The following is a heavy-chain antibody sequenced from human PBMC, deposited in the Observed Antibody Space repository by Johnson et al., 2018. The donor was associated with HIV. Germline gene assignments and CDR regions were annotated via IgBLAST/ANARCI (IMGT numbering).Heavy chain of an antibody. J-gene: IGHJ3*02. CDR1: GFTFSSYG. D-gene: IGHD3-3*01. CDR3: ASRGVFRWNAFDI. Sequence: GGVVQPGRSLRLSCTASGFTFSSYGMHWVRQAPGKGLEWVAVIWYDGSNKYYADSVKGRLTISRDNSKNKLYLQMGSLRAEDTAGYYCASRGVFRWNAFDIWGQGTMVTVSS. CDR2: IWYDGSNK. V-gene: IGHV3-33*01.